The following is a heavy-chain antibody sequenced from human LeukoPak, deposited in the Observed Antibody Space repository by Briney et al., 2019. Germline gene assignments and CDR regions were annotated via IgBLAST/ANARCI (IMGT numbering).Heavy chain of an antibody. CDR1: GVSISSYY. CDR2: IYYSGST. Sequence: SETLSLTCTVSGVSISSYYWSWIRQPPGKGLEWIGYIYYSGSTNYNPSLKSRVTISVDTSKNQFSLKLSSVTAADTAVYYCARGGIGSSGYRSYFDYWGQGTLVTVSS. D-gene: IGHD3-22*01. V-gene: IGHV4-59*01. J-gene: IGHJ4*02. CDR3: ARGGIGSSGYRSYFDY.